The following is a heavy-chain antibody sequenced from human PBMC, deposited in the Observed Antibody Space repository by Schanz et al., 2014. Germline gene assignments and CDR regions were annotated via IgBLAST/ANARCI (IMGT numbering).Heavy chain of an antibody. Sequence: QVQLVQSGAEVKKPGASVKVSCKTSGYTFSDYGITWVRQAPGQGLEWMGWINGYNGHTLYAQKFQVRVNMTTDTSTSTSNMELTSLRFDDTAVYYCARDFSAYVGNYFDYWGQGTLVTVSS. CDR1: GYTFSDYG. V-gene: IGHV1-18*01. J-gene: IGHJ4*02. D-gene: IGHD5-12*01. CDR3: ARDFSAYVGNYFDY. CDR2: INGYNGHT.